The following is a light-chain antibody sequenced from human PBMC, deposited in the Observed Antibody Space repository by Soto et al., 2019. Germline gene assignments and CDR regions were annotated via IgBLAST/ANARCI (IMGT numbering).Light chain of an antibody. CDR3: QQYNKWPLT. J-gene: IGKJ1*01. V-gene: IGKV3-15*01. CDR1: QSVSSY. Sequence: EIVLTQSPATLSLSPGERATLSCRASQSVSSYLAWYQQKPGQAPRLLIYGASTRATGIPVRFSGSASGTEFTLTISSLQSEDFTVYYCQQYNKWPLTFGQGTKVEIK. CDR2: GAS.